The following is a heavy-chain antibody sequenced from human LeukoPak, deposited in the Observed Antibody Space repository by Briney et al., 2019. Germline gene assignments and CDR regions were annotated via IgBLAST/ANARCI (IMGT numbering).Heavy chain of an antibody. J-gene: IGHJ6*02. CDR1: GYTFTSYG. CDR3: ARVFEGASVGGHYYYGMDV. V-gene: IGHV1-18*01. Sequence: KYGESLKISCKGSGYTFTSYGISWVRQAPGQGLEWMGWISAYNGNINYAQKLQGRVTMTTDTSTSTAYMELRSLRSDDTAVYYCARVFEGASVGGHYYYGMDVWGQGTTVTVSS. CDR2: ISAYNGNI. D-gene: IGHD5/OR15-5a*01.